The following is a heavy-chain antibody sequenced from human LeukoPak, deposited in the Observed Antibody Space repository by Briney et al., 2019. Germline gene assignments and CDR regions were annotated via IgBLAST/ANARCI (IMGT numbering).Heavy chain of an antibody. CDR2: IYHNGTP. J-gene: IGHJ6*02. D-gene: IGHD2-2*02. CDR3: ATAPILRGEGGEHYKYGMDV. Sequence: SETLSLTCGVSVGSISSGNWWSWVRQSPGKGLEWIGEIYHNGTPNYNQSLKSRVTISADTFKNHFSLKLTSVTAADTAVYYCATAPILRGEGGEHYKYGMDVWGQGTTVIVSS. CDR1: VGSISSGNW. V-gene: IGHV4/OR15-8*03.